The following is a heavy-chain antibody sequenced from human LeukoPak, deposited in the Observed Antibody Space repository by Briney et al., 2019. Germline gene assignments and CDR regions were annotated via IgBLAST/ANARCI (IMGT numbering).Heavy chain of an antibody. CDR2: IYYSGST. CDR3: ARGRSAYNFDY. J-gene: IGHJ4*02. Sequence: SQTLSLTCTVSGGSISSGDYSWNWIRQHPGKGLEWIGYIYYSGSTQYNPSLKSRVTITVDTSKNQFSLKLSSVTAADTAIYYCARGRSAYNFDYWGQGTPVTVSS. CDR1: GGSISSGDYS. D-gene: IGHD1-1*01. V-gene: IGHV4-31*03.